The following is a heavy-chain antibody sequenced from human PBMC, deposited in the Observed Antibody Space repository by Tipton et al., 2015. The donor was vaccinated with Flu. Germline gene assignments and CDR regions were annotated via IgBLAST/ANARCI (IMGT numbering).Heavy chain of an antibody. D-gene: IGHD6-19*01. V-gene: IGHV4-61*01. CDR1: GGSVSSGSYY. CDR2: IYYSGST. Sequence: TLSLTCTVSGGSVSSGSYYWSCIRQPPGKGLEWIGYIYYSGSTNYNPSLKSRVTISVDTSKNQFSLKLSSVTAADTAVYYCARARPARVSSGWYRAFDIWGQGTMVTVSS. J-gene: IGHJ3*02. CDR3: ARARPARVSSGWYRAFDI.